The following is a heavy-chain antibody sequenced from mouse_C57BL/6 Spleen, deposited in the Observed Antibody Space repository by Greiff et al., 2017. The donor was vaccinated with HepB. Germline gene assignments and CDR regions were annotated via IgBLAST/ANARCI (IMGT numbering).Heavy chain of an antibody. CDR3: AHSNSGSLFAY. V-gene: IGHV3-6*01. J-gene: IGHJ3*01. D-gene: IGHD2-5*01. Sequence: EVQLQQSGPGLVKPSQSLSLTCSVTGYSITSGYYWNWIRQFPGNKLEWMGYISYDGSNNYNPSLKNRISITRDTSKNQFFLKLNSVTTEDTATYYCAHSNSGSLFAYWGQGTLVTVSA. CDR1: GYSITSGYY. CDR2: ISYDGSN.